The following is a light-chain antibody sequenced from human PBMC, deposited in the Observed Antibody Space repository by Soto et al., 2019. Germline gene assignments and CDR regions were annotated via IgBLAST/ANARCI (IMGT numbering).Light chain of an antibody. CDR2: GAS. J-gene: IGKJ5*01. CDR3: QQYGSSPIT. Sequence: EIVLTQSPATLCLCPGERATLSWRASQSVSSSYLAWYQQKPGQAPRLLIYGASSRATGIPDRFSGSGSGTDFTLTTSRLEPEDFAVYYCQQYGSSPITFGQGTQLEIK. V-gene: IGKV3-20*01. CDR1: QSVSSSY.